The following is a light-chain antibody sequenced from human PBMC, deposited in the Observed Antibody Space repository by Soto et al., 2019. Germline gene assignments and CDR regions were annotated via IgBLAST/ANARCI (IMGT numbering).Light chain of an antibody. V-gene: IGLV2-23*02. J-gene: IGLJ1*01. CDR3: CSSGGSPTYV. CDR2: EVN. CDR1: SSNVGSYKL. Sequence: QCVLTQPASASWSPGHSITISCTGTSSNVGSYKLVSWYQQHPGKAPKLMIFEVNKRPSGVSNRFSGSKSGNTASLTISGLKVEDEADYYCCSSGGSPTYVFGTGTKVTVL.